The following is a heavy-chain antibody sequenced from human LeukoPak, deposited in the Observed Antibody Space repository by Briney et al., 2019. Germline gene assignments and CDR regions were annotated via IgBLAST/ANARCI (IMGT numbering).Heavy chain of an antibody. CDR2: IVVGSGNT. J-gene: IGHJ4*02. Sequence: SVKVSCKASGFTFSSSAVQWVRQARGQRLEWIGWIVVGSGNTNYAQKFQERVTITRDMSTSTAYMELSSLRSEDTAVYYCAAGTCNSGWSSFDYWGQGTLVTVSS. V-gene: IGHV1-58*01. CDR1: GFTFSSSA. CDR3: AAGTCNSGWSSFDY. D-gene: IGHD2-15*01.